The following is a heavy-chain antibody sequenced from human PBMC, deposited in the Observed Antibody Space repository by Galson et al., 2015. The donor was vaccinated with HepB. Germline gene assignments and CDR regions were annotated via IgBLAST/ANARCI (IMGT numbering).Heavy chain of an antibody. V-gene: IGHV5-51*01. CDR1: GYSFTSYW. D-gene: IGHD1-26*01. Sequence: QSGAEVKKPGESLKISCKGSGYSFTSYWIGWVRQMPGKGLEWMGIVYPGDSDTRYSPSFQGQVTISADKSISTAYLQWSSLKASDTAMYYCARDRGSYYVPLLDAFDIWGQGTMVTVSS. J-gene: IGHJ3*02. CDR3: ARDRGSYYVPLLDAFDI. CDR2: VYPGDSDT.